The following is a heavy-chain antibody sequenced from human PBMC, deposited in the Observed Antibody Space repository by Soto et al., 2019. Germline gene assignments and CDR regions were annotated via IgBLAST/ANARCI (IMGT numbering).Heavy chain of an antibody. D-gene: IGHD4-17*01. V-gene: IGHV1-69*13. CDR3: ARQLRDYGDYAWYFDL. CDR2: IIPIFGTA. J-gene: IGHJ2*01. Sequence: SVKVSCKASGGTFSSYAISWVRQAPGQGLEWMGGIIPIFGTANYAQKFQGRVTITADESTSTAYMELSSLTSEDTAVYYCARQLRDYGDYAWYFDLWGRGTLVTVSS. CDR1: GGTFSSYA.